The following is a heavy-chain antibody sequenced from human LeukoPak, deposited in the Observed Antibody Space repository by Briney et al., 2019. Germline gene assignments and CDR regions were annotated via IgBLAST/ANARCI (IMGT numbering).Heavy chain of an antibody. CDR3: ARHFPSTVTTYFDY. J-gene: IGHJ4*02. D-gene: IGHD4-17*01. V-gene: IGHV4-39*01. CDR1: GGSISSSSYY. CDR2: IYYNGST. Sequence: SETLSLTCTVSGGSISSSSYYWGWIRQPPGKGLEWIGSIYYNGSTYYNPSLKSRVTISVDTSKNQFSLKLSSVTAADTAMYYCARHFPSTVTTYFDYWGQGTLVTVSS.